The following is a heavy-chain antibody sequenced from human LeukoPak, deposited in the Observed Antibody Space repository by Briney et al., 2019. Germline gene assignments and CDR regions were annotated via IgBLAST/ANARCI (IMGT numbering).Heavy chain of an antibody. J-gene: IGHJ6*03. CDR3: AKDGGGYYPYYYYYMDV. CDR1: GFTFSSYG. Sequence: PGGSLRLSCAASGFTFSSYGMHWVRQAPGKGLEWVAFIRFDGSSNSYADSVKGRFTISRDNSNNTLYLQMNSLRAEDTSVYYCAKDGGGYYPYYYYYMDVWGKGTTVTVSS. CDR2: IRFDGSSN. V-gene: IGHV3-30*02. D-gene: IGHD3-22*01.